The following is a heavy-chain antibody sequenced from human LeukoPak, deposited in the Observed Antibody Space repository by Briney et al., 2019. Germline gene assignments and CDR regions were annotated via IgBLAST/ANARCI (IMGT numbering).Heavy chain of an antibody. CDR1: GFTFSSYS. Sequence: GGSLRLSCAASGFTFSSYSMNWVRQAPGKGLEWVSSISSSSSYIYYADSVKGRFTISRDNAKNSLYLQMNSLRAEDTAVYYCARAAIEVDAFDIWGQGTMVTVSS. J-gene: IGHJ3*02. CDR2: ISSSSSYI. CDR3: ARAAIEVDAFDI. D-gene: IGHD3-22*01. V-gene: IGHV3-21*01.